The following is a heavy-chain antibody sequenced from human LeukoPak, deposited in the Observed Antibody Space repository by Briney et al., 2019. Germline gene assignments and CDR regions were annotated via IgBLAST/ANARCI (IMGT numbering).Heavy chain of an antibody. D-gene: IGHD3-3*01. J-gene: IGHJ5*02. Sequence: SETLSLTCAVSGGSISSGGYSWSWIRQPPGKGLEWIGYIYHSGSTNYNPFLKSRVTISVDTSKNQFSLKLSSVTAADTAVYYCARTKYYDFWSGYQNWFDPWGQGTLVTVSS. CDR1: GGSISSGGYS. CDR2: IYHSGST. V-gene: IGHV4-30-2*01. CDR3: ARTKYYDFWSGYQNWFDP.